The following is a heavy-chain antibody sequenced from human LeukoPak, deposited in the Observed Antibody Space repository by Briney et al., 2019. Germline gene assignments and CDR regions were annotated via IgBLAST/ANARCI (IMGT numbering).Heavy chain of an antibody. CDR1: GFTFTRSA. D-gene: IGHD3-22*01. Sequence: SVKVSCKASGFTFTRSAVQWVRQARGQRLEWIGWIVGGSGNTNYAQKFQERVTITRDMSTSTAYMELSSLRSEDTAVYYCAADQYYYDSSGSPAWGASDIWGQGTMVTVSS. CDR2: IVGGSGNT. CDR3: AADQYYYDSSGSPAWGASDI. V-gene: IGHV1-58*01. J-gene: IGHJ3*02.